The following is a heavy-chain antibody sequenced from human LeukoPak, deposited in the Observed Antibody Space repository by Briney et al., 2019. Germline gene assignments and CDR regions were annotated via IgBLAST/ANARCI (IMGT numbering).Heavy chain of an antibody. CDR3: ARGTVTTYFDY. CDR2: IYYSGST. Sequence: PSETLSLTCTVSGGSISSGGYYWSWIRQHPGKGLEWIGYIYYSGSTYYNPSLKSRVTISVDTSKNQFSLRLSSVTAADTAVYYCARGTVTTYFDYWGQGTLVTVSS. J-gene: IGHJ4*02. CDR1: GGSISSGGYY. V-gene: IGHV4-31*03. D-gene: IGHD4-17*01.